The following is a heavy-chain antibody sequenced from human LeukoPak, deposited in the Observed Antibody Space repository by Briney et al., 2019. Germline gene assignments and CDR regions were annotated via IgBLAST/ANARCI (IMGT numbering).Heavy chain of an antibody. D-gene: IGHD6-19*01. CDR2: IYYSGST. CDR1: GGSISSSSYY. J-gene: IGHJ4*02. Sequence: PSETLSLTCTVSGGSISSSSYYWGWIRQPPGKGLELIGTIYYSGSTYYNPSLKSRVTISVDTSKNQFSLKLSSVTAADTAVYYCARVVPMYSSDWYDDYWGQGTLVTVSS. V-gene: IGHV4-39*01. CDR3: ARVVPMYSSDWYDDY.